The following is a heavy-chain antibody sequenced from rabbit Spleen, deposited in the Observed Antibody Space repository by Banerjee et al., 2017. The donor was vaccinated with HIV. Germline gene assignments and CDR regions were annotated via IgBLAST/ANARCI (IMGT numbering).Heavy chain of an antibody. CDR1: GFSFSNSYW. J-gene: IGHJ4*01. CDR3: ARDLVAVIGWNFNL. V-gene: IGHV1S45*01. Sequence: QEQLVESGGGLVQPEGSLTLTCTASGFSFSNSYWICWVRQAPGKGLEWVGCIYTGSSGSTYYASWAKGRFTISKTSSTTVTLQMTSLTAADTATYFCARDLVAVIGWNFNLWGPGTLVTVS. CDR2: IYTGSSGST. D-gene: IGHD1-1*01.